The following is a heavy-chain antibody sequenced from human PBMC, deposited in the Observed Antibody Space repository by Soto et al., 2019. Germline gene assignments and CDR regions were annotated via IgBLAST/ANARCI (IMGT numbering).Heavy chain of an antibody. CDR1: GYTFTSYD. CDR2: MNPNSGNT. J-gene: IGHJ6*02. V-gene: IGHV1-8*01. Sequence: ASVKVSCKAPGYTFTSYDINWVRQATGQGLEWMGWMNPNSGNTGYAQKFQGRVTMTRNTSISTAYMELGSLTSDDTAVYYCAREGFCSGGSCAFYFHDSFGMDVWGQGTTVTVSS. D-gene: IGHD2-15*01. CDR3: AREGFCSGGSCAFYFHDSFGMDV.